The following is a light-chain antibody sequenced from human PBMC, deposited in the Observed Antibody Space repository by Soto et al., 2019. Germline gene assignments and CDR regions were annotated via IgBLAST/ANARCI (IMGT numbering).Light chain of an antibody. CDR1: SSDVGGYNY. CDR2: EVT. Sequence: QSALTQPASVSGSPGQSITISCTGTSSDVGGYNYVSWYQQHPGKAPKLMIYEVTNRPSGVSNRFSGSKSGNTASLIISGLQAEDEADYYCTSYTSSNTLVIGGGTKLT. J-gene: IGLJ2*01. CDR3: TSYTSSNTLV. V-gene: IGLV2-14*01.